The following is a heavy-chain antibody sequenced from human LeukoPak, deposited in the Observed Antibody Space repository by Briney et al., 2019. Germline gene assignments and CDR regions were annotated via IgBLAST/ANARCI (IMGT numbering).Heavy chain of an antibody. V-gene: IGHV3-23*01. Sequence: GGSLRLSCAASGFTFSSYAMSWVRQAPGKGLEWVSAISGSGGSTYYADSVKGRFTISRDNSKNTLYLQMNSLRAEDTAVYYCAKDANYDFWSGLGLNYYYYYYMDVWGKGTTVTVSS. CDR3: AKDANYDFWSGLGLNYYYYYYMDV. CDR2: ISGSGGST. J-gene: IGHJ6*03. CDR1: GFTFSSYA. D-gene: IGHD3-3*01.